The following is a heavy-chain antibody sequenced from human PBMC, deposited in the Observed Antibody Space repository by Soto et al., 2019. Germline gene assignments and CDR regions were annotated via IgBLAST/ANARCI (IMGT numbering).Heavy chain of an antibody. CDR1: GGSISSSNW. D-gene: IGHD3-10*01. J-gene: IGHJ6*02. CDR3: ARTGDYGSGSYHNLYYYSYYGMDV. V-gene: IGHV4-4*02. Sequence: PSETLSLTCAVSGGSISSSNWWRWVRQPPGKGLEWIGEIYHSGSTNYNPSLKSRVTISVDKSKNQLSLKLSSVTAADTAVYYCARTGDYGSGSYHNLYYYSYYGMDVWGQGTTVTVSS. CDR2: IYHSGST.